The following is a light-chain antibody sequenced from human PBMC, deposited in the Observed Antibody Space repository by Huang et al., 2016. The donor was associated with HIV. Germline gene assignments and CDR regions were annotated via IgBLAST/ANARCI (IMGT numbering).Light chain of an antibody. CDR1: QAIRND. V-gene: IGKV1-6*01. CDR3: LQTDTYPWT. CDR2: ATS. J-gene: IGKJ1*01. Sequence: IQMTQSPASLSASVGDRVTITCRASQAIRNDLGWYQQRLGKAPKLLVSATSHLQSGVPARFSGSGSGTHFTLTISGRQPEDFATYYCLQTDTYPWTVGQGTKVEI.